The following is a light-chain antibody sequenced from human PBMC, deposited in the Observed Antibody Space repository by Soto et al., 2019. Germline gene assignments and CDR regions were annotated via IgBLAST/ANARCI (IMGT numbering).Light chain of an antibody. J-gene: IGLJ3*02. CDR3: SSYAGSSGV. CDR1: SSDVGGYNY. CDR2: DVS. Sequence: QSALTQPRSVSGSPGQSVTISCTGTSSDVGGYNYVSWYQQYPGKAPKLIIYDVSKRPSGVPDRFSGSKSGNTASLTISGLQAEDEADYYCSSYAGSSGVFGGGTKLTVL. V-gene: IGLV2-11*01.